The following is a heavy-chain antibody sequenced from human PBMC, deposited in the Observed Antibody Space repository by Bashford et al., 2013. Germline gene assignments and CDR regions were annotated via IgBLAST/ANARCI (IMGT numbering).Heavy chain of an antibody. V-gene: IGHV1-69*05. CDR2: IIPIFGTA. CDR1: GGTFSQAML. Sequence: SVKVSCKASGGTFSQAMLSAGCDRAPGQGLEWMGGIIPIFGTANYAQKLQGRVTMTTDTSTSTAYMELRSLRSDDTAVYYCARVGWHYDSSGYWPVFDPPGGQGNRVTPSPQ. CDR3: ARVGWHYDSSGYWPVFDPP. D-gene: IGHD3-22*01. J-gene: IGHJ1*01.